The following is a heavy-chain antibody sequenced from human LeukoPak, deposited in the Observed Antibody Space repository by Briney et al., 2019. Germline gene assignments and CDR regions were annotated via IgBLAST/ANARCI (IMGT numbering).Heavy chain of an antibody. V-gene: IGHV3-33*01. D-gene: IGHD3-22*01. CDR3: ARDADTSGYYSYFDY. Sequence: GGSLRLSCAASGFTFSHYGMHWVRQAPGKGLEWVAGIQSDGSKEYYANSVKGRFTISRDNSKNTLYLQMNSLRAEDTAVYYCARDADTSGYYSYFDYWGQGTLGTVSS. CDR2: IQSDGSKE. CDR1: GFTFSHYG. J-gene: IGHJ4*02.